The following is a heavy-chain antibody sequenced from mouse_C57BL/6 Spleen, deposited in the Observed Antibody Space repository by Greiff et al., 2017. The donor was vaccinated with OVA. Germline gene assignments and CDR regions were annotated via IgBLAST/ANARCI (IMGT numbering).Heavy chain of an antibody. CDR1: GYSFTGYY. V-gene: IGHV1-42*01. CDR3: ARSITTVVAPLDY. D-gene: IGHD1-1*01. Sequence: EVKLQESGPELVKPGASVKISCKASGYSFTGYYMNWVKQSPEKSLEWIGEINPSTGGTTYNQKFKAKATLTVDKSSSTAYMQLKSLTSEDSAVYYCARSITTVVAPLDYWGQGTTLTVSS. CDR2: INPSTGGT. J-gene: IGHJ2*01.